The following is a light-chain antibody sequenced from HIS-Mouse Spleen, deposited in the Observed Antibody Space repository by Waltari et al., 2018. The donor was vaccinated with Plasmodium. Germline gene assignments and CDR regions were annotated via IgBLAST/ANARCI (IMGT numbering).Light chain of an antibody. CDR1: QSVRSN. CDR2: VAS. V-gene: IGKV3-15*01. CDR3: QQYNKWPPSIT. Sequence: EIVMTQSPATLSMSPGERAPLSCRARQSVRSNLAWYQQKPGQAPRLLIYVASTRATGIPARFSGSGSGTEFTLTISSMQSEDFAVYYCQQYNKWPPSITFGQGTRLEIK. J-gene: IGKJ5*01.